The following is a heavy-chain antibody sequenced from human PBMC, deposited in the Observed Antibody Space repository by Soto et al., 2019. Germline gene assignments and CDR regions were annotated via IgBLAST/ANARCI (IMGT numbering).Heavy chain of an antibody. D-gene: IGHD3-3*01. CDR3: ARILIFGQTAYGMDV. J-gene: IGHJ6*01. V-gene: IGHV4-31*03. CDR1: GGSISSAGYY. Sequence: QVQLQESGPGLVKPSQTLSLTCSVSGGSISSAGYYWGWVRQSPGKGLEWIGYIYYSGSTFANPSLRSRVTISRDTSKNLFSLKLRSVTAADTAHYYCARILIFGQTAYGMDVWGQGTTVTVSS. CDR2: IYYSGST.